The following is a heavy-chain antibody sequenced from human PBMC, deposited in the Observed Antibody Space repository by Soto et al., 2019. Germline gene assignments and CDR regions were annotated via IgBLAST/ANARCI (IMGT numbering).Heavy chain of an antibody. CDR3: ARVSVQLWLLDY. CDR1: GGTFSSYA. V-gene: IGHV1-69*13. J-gene: IGHJ4*02. Sequence: ASVKVSCKASGGTFSSYAISWVRQAPGQGLEWMGGIIPTFGTANYAQKFQGRVTITADESTSTAYMELSSLRSEDTAVYYCARVSVQLWLLDYWGQGTLVTVSS. CDR2: IIPTFGTA. D-gene: IGHD5-18*01.